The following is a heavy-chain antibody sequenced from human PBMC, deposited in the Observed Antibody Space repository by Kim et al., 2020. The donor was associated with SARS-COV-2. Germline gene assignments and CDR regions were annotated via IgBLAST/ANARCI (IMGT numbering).Heavy chain of an antibody. J-gene: IGHJ4*02. CDR3: ASNIVVVVAATGGYFDY. CDR1: GGTFSSYA. D-gene: IGHD2-15*01. V-gene: IGHV1-69*04. Sequence: SVKVSCKASGGTFSSYAISWVRQAPGQGLEWMGRIIPILGIANYAQKFQGRVTITADKSTSTAYIELSSLRSEDTAVYYCASNIVVVVAATGGYFDYWGQGTLVTVSS. CDR2: IIPILGIA.